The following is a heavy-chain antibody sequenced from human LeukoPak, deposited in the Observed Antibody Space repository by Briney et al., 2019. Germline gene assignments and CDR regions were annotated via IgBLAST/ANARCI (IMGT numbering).Heavy chain of an antibody. Sequence: GASVKVSCKASGYTFTSYYMHWVRQAPGQGLEWIGIINPSGGSTSYAQKFQGRVTMTRDTSTSTVYMELSSLRSEDTAVYYCARDCLVYYYDSSGYCNDYWGQGTLVTVSS. CDR1: GYTFTSYY. J-gene: IGHJ4*02. D-gene: IGHD3-22*01. V-gene: IGHV1-46*01. CDR3: ARDCLVYYYDSSGYCNDY. CDR2: INPSGGST.